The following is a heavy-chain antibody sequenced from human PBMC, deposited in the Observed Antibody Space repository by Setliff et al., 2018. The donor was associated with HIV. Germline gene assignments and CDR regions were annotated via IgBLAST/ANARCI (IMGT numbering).Heavy chain of an antibody. Sequence: SETLSLTCTVSGDSIITYYWTWIRQPPGKGLEWIGYIHHSGSTNYNPSLKSRVTISVDTSKNQFSLKLSSVTAADTAVYYCARASFSGYYSHFDYWGQGTLVTVSS. J-gene: IGHJ4*02. D-gene: IGHD3-3*01. V-gene: IGHV4-59*01. CDR1: GDSIITYY. CDR3: ARASFSGYYSHFDY. CDR2: IHHSGST.